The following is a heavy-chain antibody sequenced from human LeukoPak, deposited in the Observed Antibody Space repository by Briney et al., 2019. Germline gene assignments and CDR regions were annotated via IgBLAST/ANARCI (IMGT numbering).Heavy chain of an antibody. Sequence: SETLSLTCTVSGGSISSYYWSWIRQPPGKGLEWIGYIYYSGSTNYNPSLKSRVTISVDTSKNQFSLKLSSVTAADTAVYYCARTIYDLRFPSWFDPGAREPWSPSPQ. J-gene: IGHJ5*02. D-gene: IGHD2/OR15-2a*01. V-gene: IGHV4-59*01. CDR3: ARTIYDLRFPSWFDP. CDR2: IYYSGST. CDR1: GGSISSYY.